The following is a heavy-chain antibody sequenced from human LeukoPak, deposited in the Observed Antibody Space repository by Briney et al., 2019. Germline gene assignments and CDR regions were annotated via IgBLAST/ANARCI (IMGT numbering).Heavy chain of an antibody. V-gene: IGHV3-30-3*01. CDR3: ARAIAAALFDL. CDR1: GFTFSSYA. Sequence: GRSLRLSCAASGFTFSSYAMHWVRQAPCKGLEWVAVISYDGSNKYYADSVKGRFTISRDNSKNTLYLQMNSLRAEDTAVYYCARAIAAALFDLWGRGTLVTVSS. CDR2: ISYDGSNK. D-gene: IGHD6-13*01. J-gene: IGHJ2*01.